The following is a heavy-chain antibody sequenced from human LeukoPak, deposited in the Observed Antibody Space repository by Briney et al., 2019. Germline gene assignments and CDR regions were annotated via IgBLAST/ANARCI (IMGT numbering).Heavy chain of an antibody. V-gene: IGHV4-59*01. CDR3: ARGGMATTH. D-gene: IGHD5-24*01. Sequence: SETLSLTCTVSGGSISSYYWSWIRQPPGRGLEWIGYIYYSGSTNYNPSLKSRVTISVDTSKNQFSLKLSSVTAADTAVYYCARGGMATTHWGQGTLVTVSS. CDR2: IYYSGST. CDR1: GGSISSYY. J-gene: IGHJ4*02.